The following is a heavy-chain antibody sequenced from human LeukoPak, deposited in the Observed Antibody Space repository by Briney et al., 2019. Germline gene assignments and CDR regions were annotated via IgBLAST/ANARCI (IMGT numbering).Heavy chain of an antibody. CDR3: AREGIAAAAADAFDI. V-gene: IGHV1-18*04. J-gene: IGHJ3*02. CDR1: GYTFTSYG. Sequence: ASVKVSCKASGYTFTSYGISWVRQAPGQGLEGMGWISAYNGNTNYAQKLQGRVTMTTDTSTSTAYMELRSLRSDDTAVYYCAREGIAAAAADAFDIWGQGTMVTVSS. D-gene: IGHD6-13*01. CDR2: ISAYNGNT.